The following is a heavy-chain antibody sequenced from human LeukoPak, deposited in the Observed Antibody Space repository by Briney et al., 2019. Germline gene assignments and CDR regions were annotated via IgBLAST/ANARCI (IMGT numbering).Heavy chain of an antibody. J-gene: IGHJ4*02. D-gene: IGHD6-19*01. CDR1: GFTVSSNY. CDR2: IYSGGST. V-gene: IGHV3-66*01. Sequence: GGSLRLSCAASGFTVSSNYMSWVRQAPGKGPEWVSVIYSGGSTYYADSVKGRFTISRDNSKNTLYLQMNSLRAEDTAVYYCARDDGSGWYYFDYWGQGTLVTVSS. CDR3: ARDDGSGWYYFDY.